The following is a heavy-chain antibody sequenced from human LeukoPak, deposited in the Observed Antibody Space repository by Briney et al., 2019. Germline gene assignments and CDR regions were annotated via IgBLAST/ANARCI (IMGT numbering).Heavy chain of an antibody. D-gene: IGHD1-26*01. V-gene: IGHV4-59*01. CDR1: GGSISNYY. CDR3: AREGGSYYHWFDP. Sequence: SETLSLTRTLSGGSISNYYWSWIRQPPGKGLEWIGNIFYSGSTNYNPSLKSRVTISLDTSKNQFSLKLTSVSAADTAVYYCAREGGSYYHWFDPWGQGTLVTVSS. J-gene: IGHJ5*02. CDR2: IFYSGST.